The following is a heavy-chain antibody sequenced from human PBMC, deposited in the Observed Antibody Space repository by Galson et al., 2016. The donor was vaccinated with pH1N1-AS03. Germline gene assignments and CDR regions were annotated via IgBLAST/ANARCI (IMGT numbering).Heavy chain of an antibody. J-gene: IGHJ4*02. CDR3: VRDGTLAIIDY. D-gene: IGHD1-1*01. CDR1: GFTLSSYW. CDR2: INSDGSST. V-gene: IGHV3-74*01. Sequence: SLRLSCAASGFTLSSYWMHWVRQAPGKGLVWVSRINSDGSSTIYADSVKGRFTLSRDNAKNTLYLQLNSLRAEDTAVYYCVRDGTLAIIDYWGQGTLVTVSS.